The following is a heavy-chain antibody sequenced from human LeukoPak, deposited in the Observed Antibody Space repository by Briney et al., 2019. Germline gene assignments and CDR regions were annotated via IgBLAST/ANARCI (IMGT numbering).Heavy chain of an antibody. D-gene: IGHD1-7*01. CDR3: ARDRFILFNWNYDGDWFDP. J-gene: IGHJ5*02. V-gene: IGHV1-69*13. CDR1: GGTFSSYA. CDR2: IIPIFGTA. Sequence: SVKVSCKASGGTFSSYAISWVRQAPGQGLEWMGGIIPIFGTANYAQKFQGRVTITADESTSTAHMELSSLRSEDTAVYYCARDRFILFNWNYDGDWFDPWGQGTLVTVSS.